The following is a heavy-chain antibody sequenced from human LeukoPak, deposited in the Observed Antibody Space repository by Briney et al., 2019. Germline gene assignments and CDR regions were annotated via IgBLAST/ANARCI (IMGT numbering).Heavy chain of an antibody. CDR3: AILRFLEWPQTNWFDP. CDR2: ISAYNGNT. J-gene: IGHJ5*02. D-gene: IGHD3-3*01. Sequence: ASVKGSCKASGYTFTSYGISWVRQAPGQGLEWMGWISAYNGNTNYAQKLQGRVTMTTDTSTSTAYMELRSLRSDDTAVYYCAILRFLEWPQTNWFDPWGQGTLVTVSS. CDR1: GYTFTSYG. V-gene: IGHV1-18*01.